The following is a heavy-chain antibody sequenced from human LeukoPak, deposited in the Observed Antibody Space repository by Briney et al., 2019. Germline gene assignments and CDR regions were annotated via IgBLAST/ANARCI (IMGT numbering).Heavy chain of an antibody. J-gene: IGHJ6*03. Sequence: GGSLRLSCAASGFTFSSYAMHWVRQAPGKGLEWVAVISYDGSNKYYADSVKGRFTISRDNSKNTLYLQMNSLRAEDTAVYYCARDAQWLVPEGYYYYMDVWGKGTTVTVS. CDR2: ISYDGSNK. D-gene: IGHD6-19*01. CDR1: GFTFSSYA. V-gene: IGHV3-30*01. CDR3: ARDAQWLVPEGYYYYMDV.